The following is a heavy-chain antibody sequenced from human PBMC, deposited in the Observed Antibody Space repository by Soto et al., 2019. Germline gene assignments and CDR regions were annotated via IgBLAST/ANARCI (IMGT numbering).Heavy chain of an antibody. J-gene: IGHJ5*02. CDR1: GFTFSSYG. Sequence: GGSLRLSCAASGFTFSSYGMHWVRQAPGKGLEWVAVIWYDGSNKYYADSVKGRFTISRDNSKNTLYLQMNSLRAEDTAVYYCARESSPDYYDSSGLNWFDPWGQGTLVTVS. CDR3: ARESSPDYYDSSGLNWFDP. CDR2: IWYDGSNK. V-gene: IGHV3-33*01. D-gene: IGHD3-22*01.